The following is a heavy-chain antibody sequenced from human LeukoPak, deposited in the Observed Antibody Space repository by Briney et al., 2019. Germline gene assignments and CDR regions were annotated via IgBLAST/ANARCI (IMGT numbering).Heavy chain of an antibody. Sequence: GGSLRLSCAASGFTFSSYGMHWVRQAPGKGLEWVAVIWYDGSNKYYADSVKGRFTISRDNSKNTLYLQMNSLRAEDTAVYYCARDRSYSPWDCWGQGTLVTVSS. V-gene: IGHV3-30*19. CDR1: GFTFSSYG. D-gene: IGHD2-21*01. J-gene: IGHJ4*02. CDR2: IWYDGSNK. CDR3: ARDRSYSPWDC.